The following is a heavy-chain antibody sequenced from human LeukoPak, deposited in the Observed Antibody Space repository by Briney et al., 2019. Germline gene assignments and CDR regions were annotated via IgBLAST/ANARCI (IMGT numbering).Heavy chain of an antibody. Sequence: SETLSLTCAVSGYSISGGYYWGWIRQPPGKGLEWIGSFYHSGSTYYNPSLKSRVTISVDTSKNQFSLKLSSVTAADTAVYYCATGPPIVVVTAQLDYWGQGTLVTVSS. D-gene: IGHD2-21*02. CDR1: GYSISGGYY. CDR2: FYHSGST. V-gene: IGHV4-38-2*01. J-gene: IGHJ4*02. CDR3: ATGPPIVVVTAQLDY.